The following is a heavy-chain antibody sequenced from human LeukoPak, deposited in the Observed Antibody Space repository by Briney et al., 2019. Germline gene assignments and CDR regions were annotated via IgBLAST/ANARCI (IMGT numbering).Heavy chain of an antibody. CDR2: INQDGSVK. CDR3: TRDFVF. CDR1: GFAFSTYW. D-gene: IGHD3-3*01. J-gene: IGHJ4*02. Sequence: RGSLRLSCAASGFAFSTYWMDWVRQAPGKGLEWVGNINQDGSVKHYVDSVRGRSTISRDNARNSVYLQMSALRVEDTAVYYCTRDFVFWGQGSLVTASS. V-gene: IGHV3-7*01.